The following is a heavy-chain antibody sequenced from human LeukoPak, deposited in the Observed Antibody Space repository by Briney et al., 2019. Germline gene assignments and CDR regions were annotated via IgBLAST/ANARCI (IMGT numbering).Heavy chain of an antibody. Sequence: ASVKVSCKASGYIFNKYGVSWVRQAPGQGLEWMGWISAYNGNTNYAQKLQGRVTMTTDTSTSTAYMELRSLRSDDTAVYYCARDRFDYDSSGYYRGDAFDIWGQGTMVTVSS. V-gene: IGHV1-18*01. D-gene: IGHD3-22*01. CDR2: ISAYNGNT. J-gene: IGHJ3*02. CDR3: ARDRFDYDSSGYYRGDAFDI. CDR1: GYIFNKYG.